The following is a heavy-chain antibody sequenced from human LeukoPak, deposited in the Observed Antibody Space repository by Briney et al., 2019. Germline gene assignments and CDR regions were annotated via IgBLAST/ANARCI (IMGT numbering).Heavy chain of an antibody. D-gene: IGHD1-26*01. CDR1: GFIFSTYG. CDR2: VWSGGNNK. CDR3: AKDGQVGAIGYFDY. V-gene: IGHV3-33*06. Sequence: GGSLRLSCAASGFIFSTYGMHWVRQAPGKGLEWVAVVWSGGNNKYYSDSVKGRFTISRDNSRNTLYLEMNSLRAEDTAVYYCAKDGQVGAIGYFDYRGQGTLVTFSS. J-gene: IGHJ4*02.